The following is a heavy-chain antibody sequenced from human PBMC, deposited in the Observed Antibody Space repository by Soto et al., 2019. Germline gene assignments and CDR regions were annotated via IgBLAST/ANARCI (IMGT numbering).Heavy chain of an antibody. CDR3: ARDLGNEESSGWYSLHWFDP. D-gene: IGHD6-19*01. CDR1: GCSISSYY. Sequence: SETLSLTCTVSGCSISSYYWSWIRQPPGKGLEWIGYIYYSGSTNYNPSLKSRVTISVDTSKNQFSLKLSSVTAADTAVYYCARDLGNEESSGWYSLHWFDPWGQGTLVTVSS. V-gene: IGHV4-59*01. J-gene: IGHJ5*02. CDR2: IYYSGST.